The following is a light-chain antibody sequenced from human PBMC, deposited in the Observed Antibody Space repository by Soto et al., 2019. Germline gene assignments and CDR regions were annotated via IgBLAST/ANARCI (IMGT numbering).Light chain of an antibody. CDR2: DNN. Sequence: QSVLTQPPSVSGAPGQRFTISCTGSSSNIGAHSDVYWYQHLPGTAPKLLIYDNNNRPSGVPDRFSGSKSGTSASLAITGLQADDEADYYCQSYDSSLSAPYVFGTGTKVTVL. J-gene: IGLJ1*01. CDR3: QSYDSSLSAPYV. V-gene: IGLV1-40*01. CDR1: SSNIGAHSD.